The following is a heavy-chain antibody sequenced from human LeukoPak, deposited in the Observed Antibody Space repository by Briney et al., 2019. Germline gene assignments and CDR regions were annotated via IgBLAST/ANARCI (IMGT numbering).Heavy chain of an antibody. CDR1: GGSISSGGYY. J-gene: IGHJ5*02. V-gene: IGHV4-31*03. CDR2: IYYSGST. CDR3: ARAKVSLADTAMVSWNWLDP. D-gene: IGHD5-18*01. Sequence: SETLSLTCTVSGGSISSGGYYWSWIRQHPGKGLEWIGYIYYSGSTYYNPSLKSRVTISVDTSKNQFSLKLSSVTAADTAVYYCARAKVSLADTAMVSWNWLDPWGQGTLVTVSS.